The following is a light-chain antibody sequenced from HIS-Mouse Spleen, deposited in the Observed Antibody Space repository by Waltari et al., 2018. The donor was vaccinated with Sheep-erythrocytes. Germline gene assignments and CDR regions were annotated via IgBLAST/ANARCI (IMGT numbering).Light chain of an antibody. Sequence: QSALTQPPSASGSPGQSVTISCTGTSSDVGGYNYVSWYQQHPGKAPKLMIYEVSKRPSGVPDRFSGAKSGNPASLTVSGLQAEDEADYYCCSYAGSYNHVFATGTKVTVL. CDR3: CSYAGSYNHV. CDR2: EVS. CDR1: SSDVGGYNY. J-gene: IGLJ1*01. V-gene: IGLV2-8*01.